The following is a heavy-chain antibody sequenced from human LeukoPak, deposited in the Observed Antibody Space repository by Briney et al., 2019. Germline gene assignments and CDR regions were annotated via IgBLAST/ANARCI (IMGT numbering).Heavy chain of an antibody. Sequence: SQTLYLTCTASGGSISSGGYYWSWIRQHPGNGLKWIGNIYYSGTTYYNPSLKSRVITSVDTSKNQFSLKLSSVTAADTAVYYCARAVYYLDYWGQGTLVTVSS. CDR2: IYYSGTT. J-gene: IGHJ4*02. CDR1: GGSISSGGYY. CDR3: ARAVYYLDY. D-gene: IGHD2-8*01. V-gene: IGHV4-31*03.